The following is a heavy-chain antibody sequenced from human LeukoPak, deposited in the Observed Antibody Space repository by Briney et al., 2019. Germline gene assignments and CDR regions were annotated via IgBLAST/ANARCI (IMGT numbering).Heavy chain of an antibody. D-gene: IGHD3-16*02. Sequence: PGGSLRLSCAASGFNFSIYAMSWVRQAPGRGLQWVSGISASGATTYYADSVKGRFTISRDNAKNSLYLQMNSLRAEDTAVYYCARDFVSPTYYYYYYMDVWGKGTTVTVSS. V-gene: IGHV3-23*01. CDR3: ARDFVSPTYYYYYYMDV. CDR1: GFNFSIYA. J-gene: IGHJ6*03. CDR2: ISASGATT.